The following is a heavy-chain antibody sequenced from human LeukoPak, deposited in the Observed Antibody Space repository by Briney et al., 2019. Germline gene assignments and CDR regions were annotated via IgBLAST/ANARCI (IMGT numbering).Heavy chain of an antibody. CDR1: GGSFSGYY. V-gene: IGHV4-34*01. D-gene: IGHD4-23*01. CDR3: ARGLRWRGFDY. Sequence: SETLSLTCAVYGGSFSGYYWSWLRQPPGKGLEWIGEINHSGSTNYNPSLKSRVTISVDTSKNQFSLKLSSVTAADAAVYYCARGLRWRGFDYWGQGTLVTVSS. J-gene: IGHJ4*02. CDR2: INHSGST.